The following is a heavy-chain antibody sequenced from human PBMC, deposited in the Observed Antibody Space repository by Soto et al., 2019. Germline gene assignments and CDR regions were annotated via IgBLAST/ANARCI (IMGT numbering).Heavy chain of an antibody. CDR2: IYPGDSDT. CDR1: GYKVSTWHNFTSYW. V-gene: IGHV5-51*01. CDR3: ARLVSYDSSGRNWFDP. D-gene: IGHD3-22*01. J-gene: IGHJ5*02. Sequence: PGESLKISCMGSGYKVSTWHNFTSYWIAWVRQMPGKGLEWMGIIYPGDSDTRYSPSFQGQVTISADKSISTAYLQWSSLKASDTAMYYCARLVSYDSSGRNWFDPWGQGTLVTVSS.